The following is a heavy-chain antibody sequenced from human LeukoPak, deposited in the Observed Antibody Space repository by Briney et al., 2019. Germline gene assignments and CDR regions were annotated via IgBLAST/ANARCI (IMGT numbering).Heavy chain of an antibody. V-gene: IGHV3-13*01. Sequence: GGSLRLSCAASGFTFSSYDMHWVRQATGKGLEWVSAIGTAGDTYYPGSVKGRFTISRENAKNSLYLRMNSLRAGDTAVYYCARERHRDFWSGYRTYYGMDVWGQGTTVTVSS. CDR1: GFTFSSYD. CDR3: ARERHRDFWSGYRTYYGMDV. D-gene: IGHD3-3*01. J-gene: IGHJ6*02. CDR2: IGTAGDT.